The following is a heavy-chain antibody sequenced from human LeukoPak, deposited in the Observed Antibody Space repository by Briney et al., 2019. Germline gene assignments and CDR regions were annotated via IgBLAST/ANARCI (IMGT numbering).Heavy chain of an antibody. Sequence: PSETLSLTCAVYGGSFSGYYWSWIRQPPGKGLEWIGEINHSGSTNYNPSLKSRVTISVDTSKNQFSLKLSSVTAADTAVYYCARLRRYFDWLLYDYWGQGTLVTVSS. CDR2: INHSGST. D-gene: IGHD3-9*01. CDR3: ARLRRYFDWLLYDY. J-gene: IGHJ4*02. V-gene: IGHV4-34*01. CDR1: GGSFSGYY.